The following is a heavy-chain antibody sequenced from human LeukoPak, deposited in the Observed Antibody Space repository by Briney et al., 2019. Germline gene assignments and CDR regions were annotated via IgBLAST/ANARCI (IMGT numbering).Heavy chain of an antibody. V-gene: IGHV1-2*02. Sequence: ASVKVSCKASGYTFTGYYMHWVRQAPGQGLEWMGWINPNSGGTNYAQKFKGRVTMTRDTSISIAYMELTRLRSDDTAVYYCARLRWELLNWFDPWGQGTLVTVSS. CDR1: GYTFTGYY. CDR3: ARLRWELLNWFDP. CDR2: INPNSGGT. D-gene: IGHD1-26*01. J-gene: IGHJ5*02.